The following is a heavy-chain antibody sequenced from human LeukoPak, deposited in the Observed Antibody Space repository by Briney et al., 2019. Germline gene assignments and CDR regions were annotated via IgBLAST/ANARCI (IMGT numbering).Heavy chain of an antibody. CDR1: GGSISSHY. J-gene: IGHJ6*02. D-gene: IGHD1-26*01. CDR2: IYTSGST. V-gene: IGHV4-4*07. CDR3: ARNSGSYYYYAMDV. Sequence: SETLSLTCTVSGGSISSHYWSWIRQPAGKGLEWIGRIYTSGSTNYNPSLKSRVTMSVDTSKNQFSLKLTSVTAADTAVYYCARNSGSYYYYAMDVWGHGTTVTVSS.